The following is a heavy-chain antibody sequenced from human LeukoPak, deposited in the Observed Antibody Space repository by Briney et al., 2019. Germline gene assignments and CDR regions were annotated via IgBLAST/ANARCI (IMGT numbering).Heavy chain of an antibody. J-gene: IGHJ4*02. V-gene: IGHV3-15*01. CDR3: TTDRAVTGFDY. CDR2: IKSKTDGGTT. D-gene: IGHD2-21*02. CDR1: GFTFSNAW. Sequence: KSGGSLRLSCAASGFTFSNAWMSWVRQAPGKGLEWVGRIKSKTDGGTTDYAAPVKGRFTISRDDSKNTLYLQMNSLKTEDTAVYYCTTDRAVTGFDYWGQGTLVTVSS.